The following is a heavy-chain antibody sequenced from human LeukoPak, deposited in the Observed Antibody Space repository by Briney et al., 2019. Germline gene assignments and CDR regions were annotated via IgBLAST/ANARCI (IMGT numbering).Heavy chain of an antibody. V-gene: IGHV4-39*01. CDR2: IYYSGST. CDR3: ARSFSYGSYSDY. CDR1: GGSISSSSYY. Sequence: SETLSLTCTVSGGSISSSSYYWGWIRQPPGKGLEWIGSIYYSGSTYYNPSLKSRVTLSVDTSKNQFSLKLSSVTAADTAVYYCARSFSYGSYSDYWGQGTLVTVSS. J-gene: IGHJ4*02. D-gene: IGHD5-18*01.